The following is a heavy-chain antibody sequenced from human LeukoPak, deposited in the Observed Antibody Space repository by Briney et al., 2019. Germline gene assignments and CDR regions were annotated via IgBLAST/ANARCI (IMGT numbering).Heavy chain of an antibody. Sequence: SETLSLTCTVSGGPVSSGDSYWNWIRQHPGKGLEWIGYIHYSGNFDYNPSLKSRVTISVDTSNNQFSMRLASVTAANTAVYYCAREERLRGTDWFPSWGQGTLVTVSS. CDR3: AREERLRGTDWFPS. V-gene: IGHV4-31*03. J-gene: IGHJ5*01. CDR2: IHYSGNF. D-gene: IGHD4-17*01. CDR1: GGPVSSGDSY.